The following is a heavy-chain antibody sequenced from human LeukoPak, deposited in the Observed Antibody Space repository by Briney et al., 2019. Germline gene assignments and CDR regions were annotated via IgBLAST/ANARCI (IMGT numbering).Heavy chain of an antibody. CDR1: GFTFSSYG. V-gene: IGHV3-30*18. CDR2: ISYDGSNK. J-gene: IGHJ3*02. Sequence: GGSLRLSCAASGFTFSSYGMHWVRQAPGKGLEWVAVISYDGSNKYYADSVKGRFTISRDNSKNTLYLQMNSLRAEDTAVYYCAKVGGPAEAFDIWGQGTMVTVSS. D-gene: IGHD3-16*01. CDR3: AKVGGPAEAFDI.